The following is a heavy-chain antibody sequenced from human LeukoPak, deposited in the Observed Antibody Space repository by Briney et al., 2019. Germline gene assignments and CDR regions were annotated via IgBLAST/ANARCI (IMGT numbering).Heavy chain of an antibody. Sequence: SETLSLTCAVSGGSISSSNWWCWVRQPPGKGLEWIGEIYHSGSTNYNPSLKSRVTISVDKSKNQFSLKLSSVTAADTAVYYCAREEVDIVATIRLRAFDIWGQGTMVTVSS. D-gene: IGHD5-12*01. CDR1: GGSISSSNW. V-gene: IGHV4-4*02. CDR3: AREEVDIVATIRLRAFDI. J-gene: IGHJ3*02. CDR2: IYHSGST.